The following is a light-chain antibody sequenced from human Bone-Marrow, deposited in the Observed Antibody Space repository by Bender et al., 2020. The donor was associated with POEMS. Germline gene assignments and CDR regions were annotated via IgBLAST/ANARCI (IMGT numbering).Light chain of an antibody. CDR1: SSDVGAFDY. Sequence: QSALTQPASVSGSPGQSITISCTGTSSDVGAFDYVSWYQLHPGKAPKLIISDVSKRPSGISDRFSGSKSGNTASLTVSGLQAEDEAYYHCNSYAGSNNWVFGGGTKLTVL. J-gene: IGLJ3*02. CDR2: DVS. V-gene: IGLV2-8*01. CDR3: NSYAGSNNWV.